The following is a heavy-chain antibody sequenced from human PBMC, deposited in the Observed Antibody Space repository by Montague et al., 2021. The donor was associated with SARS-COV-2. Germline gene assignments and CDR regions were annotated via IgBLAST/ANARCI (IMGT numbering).Heavy chain of an antibody. J-gene: IGHJ3*02. Sequence: PALVKPTQTLTLTCTLSGFSLSTSGMRASWIRQPPGKALEWLARIDWDDDKFYSTSLKTRLTISKDTSKNQVVLTMTNMDPVDTATYYCARSYYDILTNYDDVFDIWGKGKMVTVPS. CDR1: GFSLSTSGMR. V-gene: IGHV2-70*04. CDR3: ARSYYDILTNYDDVFDI. D-gene: IGHD3-9*01. CDR2: IDWDDDK.